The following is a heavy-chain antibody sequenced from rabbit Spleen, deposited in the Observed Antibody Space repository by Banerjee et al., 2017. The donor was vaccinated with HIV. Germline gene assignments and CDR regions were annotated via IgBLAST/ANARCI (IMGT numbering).Heavy chain of an antibody. CDR1: GFSFSSGYW. Sequence: QEQLEESGGDLVKPEGSLTLTCTASGFSFSSGYWIYWVRQAPGKGLEWIACVHAGNSGNTYYATWAKGRFTISKTSSNTVTLQMTSLTAADTATYFCARDGSASGWELNFWGPGTLVTVS. CDR2: VHAGNSGNT. V-gene: IGHV1S45*01. CDR3: ARDGSASGWELNF. D-gene: IGHD4-1*01. J-gene: IGHJ4*01.